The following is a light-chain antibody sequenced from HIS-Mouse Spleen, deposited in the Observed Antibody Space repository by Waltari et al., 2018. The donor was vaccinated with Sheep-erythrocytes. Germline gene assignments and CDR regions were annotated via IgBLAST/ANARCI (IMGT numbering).Light chain of an antibody. CDR3: QQYYSTLT. CDR2: AAS. V-gene: IGKV1-13*02. CDR1: QGISSA. Sequence: AIQLTQSPSSLSASVGDRVPITCRASQGISSALAWYQQKPGKAPKLLIYAASSLQSGVPSRFSGSGSGTDFTLTISSLQAEDVAVYYCQQYYSTLTFGGGTKVEIK. J-gene: IGKJ4*01.